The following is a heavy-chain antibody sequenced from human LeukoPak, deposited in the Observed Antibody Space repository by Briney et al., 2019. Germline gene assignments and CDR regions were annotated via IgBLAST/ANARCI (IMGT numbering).Heavy chain of an antibody. J-gene: IGHJ4*02. V-gene: IGHV3-30*02. D-gene: IGHD5-12*01. CDR1: GFTFSSYG. CDR2: IRYDGTNK. CDR3: ANILGASYSGFDYGDY. Sequence: PGGSLRLSCAASGFTFSSYGMHWVRQAPGKGLEWVAFIRYDGTNKYYADSVKGRFTISRDNSKNTLYLQMNSQRAEDTAVYCCANILGASYSGFDYGDYWGQGTLVTVSS.